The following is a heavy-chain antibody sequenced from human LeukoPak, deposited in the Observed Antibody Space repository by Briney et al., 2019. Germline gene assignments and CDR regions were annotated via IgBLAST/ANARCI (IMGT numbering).Heavy chain of an antibody. Sequence: ASVKVSCKASGYTFTGYYMHWVRQAPGQGLEWMGWINPNSGGTNYAQKIQGRVTMTRDTSISTAYMELSRLRSDDTAVYYCARDTAPGGYYYYGMDVWGQGTTVTASS. J-gene: IGHJ6*02. CDR2: INPNSGGT. CDR3: ARDTAPGGYYYYGMDV. D-gene: IGHD3-10*01. V-gene: IGHV1-2*02. CDR1: GYTFTGYY.